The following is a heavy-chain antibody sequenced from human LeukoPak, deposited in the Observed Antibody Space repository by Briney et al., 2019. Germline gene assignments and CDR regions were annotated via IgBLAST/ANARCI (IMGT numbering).Heavy chain of an antibody. V-gene: IGHV4-30-4*08. D-gene: IGHD3-22*01. CDR1: GGSFSGYY. Sequence: SETLSLTCAVYGGSFSGYYWSWIRQPPGKGLEWIGYMYYSGSTYYNPSLKSRATISVDTSKNQFSLKLTSVTAADTAVYYCARPYYYDSRIDPWGQGTLVTVSS. CDR3: ARPYYYDSRIDP. CDR2: MYYSGST. J-gene: IGHJ5*02.